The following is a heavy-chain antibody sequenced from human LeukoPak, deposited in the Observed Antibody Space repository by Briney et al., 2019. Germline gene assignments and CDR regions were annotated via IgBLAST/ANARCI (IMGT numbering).Heavy chain of an antibody. V-gene: IGHV3-23*01. CDR1: GFTFSSYA. Sequence: HPGGSLRLSCAASGFTFSSYAMSWVRQAPGKRLEWVSAIRGSGGSTYYADSVKGRFTISRDNSKNTLYLQMNSLRAEDTAVYYCAKGGYCSGGSCYYAYYFDYWGQGTLVTVSS. CDR3: AKGGYCSGGSCYYAYYFDY. J-gene: IGHJ4*02. CDR2: IRGSGGST. D-gene: IGHD2-15*01.